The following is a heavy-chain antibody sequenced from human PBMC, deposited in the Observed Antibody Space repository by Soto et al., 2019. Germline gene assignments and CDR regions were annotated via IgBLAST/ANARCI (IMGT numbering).Heavy chain of an antibody. CDR3: ARGRGGYDPYAY. CDR1: GGSISSYY. J-gene: IGHJ4*02. D-gene: IGHD5-12*01. CDR2: IYYSGST. Sequence: PSETLSLTCTVSGGSISSYYWSWIRQPPGKGLEWIGYIYYSGSTNYNPSLKSRVTISVDTSKNQFSLKLSSVTAADTAVYYCARGRGGYDPYAYWGQGTLVTVSS. V-gene: IGHV4-59*01.